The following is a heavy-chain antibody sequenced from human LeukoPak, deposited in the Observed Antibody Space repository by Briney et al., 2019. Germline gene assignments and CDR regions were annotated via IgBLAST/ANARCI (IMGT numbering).Heavy chain of an antibody. CDR2: IWNDGNNK. J-gene: IGHJ4*02. CDR3: ASGDSSGWSLDY. D-gene: IGHD6-19*01. CDR1: GFTFTSYT. V-gene: IGHV3-33*08. Sequence: GGSLRLSCAASGFTFTSYTMNWVRQAPGKGLEWVAVIWNDGNNKHYADSVKGRFTISRDNAKNSLYLQMNSLRAEDTAVYYCASGDSSGWSLDYWGQGTLVTVSS.